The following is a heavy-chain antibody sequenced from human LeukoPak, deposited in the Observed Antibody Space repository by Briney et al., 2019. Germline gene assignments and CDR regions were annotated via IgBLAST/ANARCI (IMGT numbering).Heavy chain of an antibody. V-gene: IGHV1-18*01. CDR3: ARTGYDSSGYYRADADY. Sequence: ASVKVSCKASGYTFTSYGISWVRQAPGQGLEWMGWISAYNGNTNYAQKLQGRVTMTTDTSTSTAYMELRSLRSDDTAVYYCARTGYDSSGYYRADADYWGQGTLVTVSS. CDR1: GYTFTSYG. CDR2: ISAYNGNT. J-gene: IGHJ4*02. D-gene: IGHD3-22*01.